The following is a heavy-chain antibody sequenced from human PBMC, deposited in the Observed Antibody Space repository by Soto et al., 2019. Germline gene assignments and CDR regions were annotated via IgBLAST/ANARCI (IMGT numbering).Heavy chain of an antibody. CDR1: GVSISRGGSY. D-gene: IGHD1-26*01. Sequence: QVQLQESGPGLVKPSQTLSLTCTVSGVSISRGGSYWGWVRQHPGKGLEWVGYIYYTGETFFNPSLESRLTMSADTSTNQFSLNLSSATAADTAVYYCARSLVGAQSPTDSWGQGTLVTVSA. CDR3: ARSLVGAQSPTDS. V-gene: IGHV4-31*03. CDR2: IYYTGET. J-gene: IGHJ4*02.